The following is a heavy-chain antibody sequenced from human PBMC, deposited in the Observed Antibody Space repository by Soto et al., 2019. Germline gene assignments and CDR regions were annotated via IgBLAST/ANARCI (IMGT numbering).Heavy chain of an antibody. J-gene: IGHJ5*02. CDR3: ARGWSIAAAGTGANWFDP. CDR2: INPNSGGT. D-gene: IGHD6-13*01. Sequence: GASVKVSCKASGYTFTVYYMHWVRQSPVQGLEWMGCINPNSGGTNYAQKFQGRVTMTRDTSISTAYMELSRLRSDDTAVYYCARGWSIAAAGTGANWFDPWGQGTLVTVSS. V-gene: IGHV1-2*02. CDR1: GYTFTVYY.